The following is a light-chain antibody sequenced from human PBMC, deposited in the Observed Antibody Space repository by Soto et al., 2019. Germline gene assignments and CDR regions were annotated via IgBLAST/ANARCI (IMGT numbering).Light chain of an antibody. CDR2: GAS. CDR1: QSVSSSY. CDR3: QQYGSSPT. Sequence: EIVLTQSPGTLSLSPGERATLSCRASQSVSSSYLAWYQQKPGQAPRLLIYGASCRATGIPDRFSGSGSGTDFTLTISRLEPEDFAVYYCQQYGSSPTFGPGTKVDIK. J-gene: IGKJ3*01. V-gene: IGKV3-20*01.